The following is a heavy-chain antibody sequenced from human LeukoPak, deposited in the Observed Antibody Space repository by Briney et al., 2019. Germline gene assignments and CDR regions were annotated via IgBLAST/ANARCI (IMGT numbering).Heavy chain of an antibody. CDR3: AKGDTVFRGGPGY. CDR1: GYTFTSYG. J-gene: IGHJ4*02. CDR2: ISAYNGNT. Sequence: ASVKVSCKASGYTFTSYGISWVRQAPGQGLEWMGWISAYNGNTNYVQKLQGRVTMTTDTSTSTAYMELRSLRAEDTAFYYCAKGDTVFRGGPGYWGQGTLVTVSS. D-gene: IGHD3-10*01. V-gene: IGHV1-18*01.